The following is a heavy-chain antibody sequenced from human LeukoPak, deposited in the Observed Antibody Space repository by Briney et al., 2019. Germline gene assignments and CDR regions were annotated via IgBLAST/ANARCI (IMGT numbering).Heavy chain of an antibody. D-gene: IGHD3-10*01. CDR3: AKTGHGLGDLEWYFDY. Sequence: PGRSMRLSCVASGFTFSNYGMHWVRQAPGKGLEWVAFMSYDGSDKYNADSVRGRFTISRDNSKNTLYLQMNSLRAEDTAVYYCAKTGHGLGDLEWYFDYGGEGTLVTVSS. CDR2: MSYDGSDK. J-gene: IGHJ4*02. V-gene: IGHV3-30*18. CDR1: GFTFSNYG.